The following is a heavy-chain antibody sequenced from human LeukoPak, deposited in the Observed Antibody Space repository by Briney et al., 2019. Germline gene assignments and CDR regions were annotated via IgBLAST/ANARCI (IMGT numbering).Heavy chain of an antibody. D-gene: IGHD6-19*01. CDR2: ISGSTGYI. J-gene: IGHJ4*02. CDR3: ARDRSSDWHFDF. CDR1: GFTFSNYN. V-gene: IGHV3-21*01. Sequence: PGGSLRLSCAASGFTFSNYNMNWVRQAPGKGLEWVSSISGSTGYIYYADSAKGRFTISRGNAKNSLFLQMNSLRAEDTAVYYCARDRSSDWHFDFWGPGTPVTVSS.